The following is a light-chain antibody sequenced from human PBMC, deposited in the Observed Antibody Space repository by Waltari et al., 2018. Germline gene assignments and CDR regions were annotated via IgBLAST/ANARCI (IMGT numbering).Light chain of an antibody. V-gene: IGKV4-1*01. CDR1: QNVLYAFNNKNF. Sequence: DIVMTQSPDSLAVSLGERATINCKSSQNVLYAFNNKNFLSWYQQKPGQPPRLLIYWASNREAGVPDRFSGSGSGADFSLTISSLQTDDAAVYYCQQYQSTPYTFGPGTKLEI. CDR2: WAS. CDR3: QQYQSTPYT. J-gene: IGKJ2*01.